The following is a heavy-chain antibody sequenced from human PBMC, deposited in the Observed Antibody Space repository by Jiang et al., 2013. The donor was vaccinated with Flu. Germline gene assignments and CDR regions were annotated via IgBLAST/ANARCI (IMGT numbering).Heavy chain of an antibody. Sequence: SQTLSLTCAISGDSVSSNSAGWNWIRQSPSRGLEWLGRIYYRSKWLNEYAASVKSRITINPDTSKNQFSLQLNSVTPEDTAVYYCARAGMAVAGHNWFDPWGQGTLVTVSS. CDR1: GDSVSSNSAG. V-gene: IGHV6-1*01. J-gene: IGHJ5*02. CDR2: IYYRSKWLN. CDR3: ARAGMAVAGHNWFDP. D-gene: IGHD6-19*01.